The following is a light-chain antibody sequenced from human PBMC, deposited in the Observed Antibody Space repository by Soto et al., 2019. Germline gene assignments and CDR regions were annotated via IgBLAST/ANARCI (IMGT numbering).Light chain of an antibody. J-gene: IGLJ1*01. CDR1: SSDIGDYNY. CDR3: SSYSISSASYV. CDR2: DVI. V-gene: IGLV2-14*01. Sequence: QSALTQPASVSGSPGQSISISCTGTSSDIGDYNYVSWYQQHPGKAPKLMIYDVINRPSGVSNRFSGSKSGNTASLTISRLQAEDEAVYYCSSYSISSASYVFGTGTKLTVL.